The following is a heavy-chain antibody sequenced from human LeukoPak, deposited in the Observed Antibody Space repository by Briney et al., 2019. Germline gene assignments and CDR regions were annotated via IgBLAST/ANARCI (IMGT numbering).Heavy chain of an antibody. J-gene: IGHJ3*02. CDR1: GYTFTGYY. V-gene: IGHV1-2*02. CDR3: ARDENSSSWYRWNAFDI. Sequence: ASVKVSCKASGYTFTGYYMHWVRQAPGQGLEWMGWINPNSGGTNYAQKFQGRVTMTRDTSISTVYMELSRLRSDDTAVYYCARDENSSSWYRWNAFDIWGQGTMVTVSS. CDR2: INPNSGGT. D-gene: IGHD6-13*01.